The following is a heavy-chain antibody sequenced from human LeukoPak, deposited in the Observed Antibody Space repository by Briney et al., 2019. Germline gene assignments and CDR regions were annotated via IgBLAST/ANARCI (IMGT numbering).Heavy chain of an antibody. V-gene: IGHV4-31*03. CDR3: ARDTHYYDSSGYGSYYYYGMDV. CDR2: IYYSGST. Sequence: SQTLSLTCTVSGGSISSGGYYWSWIRQHPGKGLEWIGYIYYSGSTYYNPSLKSRVTISVDTSKNQFSLKLSSVTAADTAVYYCARDTHYYDSSGYGSYYYYGMDVWGQGTTVTVSS. CDR1: GGSISSGGYY. D-gene: IGHD3-22*01. J-gene: IGHJ6*02.